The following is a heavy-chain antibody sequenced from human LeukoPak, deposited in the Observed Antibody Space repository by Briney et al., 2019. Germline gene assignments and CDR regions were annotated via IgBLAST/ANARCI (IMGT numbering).Heavy chain of an antibody. J-gene: IGHJ5*02. CDR1: GFTFSNAW. D-gene: IGHD3-9*01. Sequence: PGGSLRLSCAASGFTFSNAWMSWVRQAPGKGLEWVGRIKSKTDGGTTDYAAPVKGRFTISRDDSKTTLYLQMNSLKTEDTAVYYCTRADTYDILTGYYNWFDPWGQGTLVTVSS. CDR3: TRADTYDILTGYYNWFDP. V-gene: IGHV3-15*01. CDR2: IKSKTDGGTT.